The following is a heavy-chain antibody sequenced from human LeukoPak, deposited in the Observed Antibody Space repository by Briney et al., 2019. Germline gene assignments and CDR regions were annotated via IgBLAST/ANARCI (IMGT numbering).Heavy chain of an antibody. CDR1: GFTFSSYS. J-gene: IGHJ6*03. CDR2: ISSSSSYI. D-gene: IGHD4-11*01. CDR3: ARVSNYGYYYYYMDV. V-gene: IGHV3-21*01. Sequence: PGGSLRLSCAASGFTFSSYSMNWVRQAPGKGLEWVSSISSSSSYIYYADSVKGRFTISRDNVKNSLYLQMNSLRAEDTAVYYCARVSNYGYYYYYMDVWGKGTTVTVSS.